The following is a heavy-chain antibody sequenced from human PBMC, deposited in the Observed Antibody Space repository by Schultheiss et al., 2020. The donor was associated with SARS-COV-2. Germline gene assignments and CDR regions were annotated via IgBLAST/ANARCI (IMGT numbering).Heavy chain of an antibody. CDR2: ISGSGGST. CDR3: AKSVGDVDYYDSSGYSDAFDI. V-gene: IGHV3-23*01. Sequence: GGSLRLSCSASGFTFSSYGMHWVRQAPGKGLEWVSAISGSGGSTYYADSVKGRFTISRDNSKNTLYLQMNSLRAEDTAVYYCAKSVGDVDYYDSSGYSDAFDIWGQGTTVTVSS. D-gene: IGHD3-22*01. CDR1: GFTFSSYG. J-gene: IGHJ3*02.